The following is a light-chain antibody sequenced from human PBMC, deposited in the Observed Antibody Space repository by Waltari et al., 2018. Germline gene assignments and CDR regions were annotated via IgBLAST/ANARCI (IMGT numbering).Light chain of an antibody. J-gene: IGKJ3*01. V-gene: IGKV4-1*01. CDR1: QSVLYSSNNKNY. Sequence: DIVMTQSPDSLAVSPGERATINCKSSQSVLYSSNNKNYLAWYQQKPGQPPKLLIYWASTRESGVPDRFSGSGSGTDFTLTISSLQAEDVAVYYCQQYYSTLTFGPGTKVDIK. CDR3: QQYYSTLT. CDR2: WAS.